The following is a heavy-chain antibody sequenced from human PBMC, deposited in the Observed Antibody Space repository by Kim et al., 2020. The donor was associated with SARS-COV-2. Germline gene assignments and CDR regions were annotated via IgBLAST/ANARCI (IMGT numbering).Heavy chain of an antibody. V-gene: IGHV1-46*01. D-gene: IGHD3-10*01. CDR1: GYTFTSYY. CDR3: ARDGGYNWNYDGSPSITMVRGGYGDI. Sequence: ASVKVSCKASGYTFTSYYMHWVRQAPGQGLEWMGIINPSGGSTSYAQKFQGRVTMTRDTSTSTVYMELSSLRSEDTAVYYCARDGGYNWNYDGSPSITMVRGGYGDIWGQGTMVTVSS. CDR2: INPSGGST. J-gene: IGHJ3*02.